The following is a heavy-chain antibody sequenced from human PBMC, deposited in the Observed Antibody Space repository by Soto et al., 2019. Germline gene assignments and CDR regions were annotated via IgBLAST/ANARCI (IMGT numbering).Heavy chain of an antibody. CDR1: GGSISDNW. Sequence: QVQLQESGPGLVKPSGTLSLTCAVSGGSISDNWWSWVRQPPGKGLEWIGEIYHTGTTHYNPSLWSRVTISIDKSKNQFSLKMTSVHAAHTAVYYCAGHIAVPRTRCFHFWGKGTLVTVSS. D-gene: IGHD6-19*01. V-gene: IGHV4-4*02. CDR3: AGHIAVPRTRCFHF. CDR2: IYHTGTT. J-gene: IGHJ4*02.